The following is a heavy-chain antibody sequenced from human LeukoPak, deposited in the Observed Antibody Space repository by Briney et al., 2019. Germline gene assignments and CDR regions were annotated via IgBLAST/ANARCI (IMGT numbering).Heavy chain of an antibody. D-gene: IGHD3-9*01. Sequence: SETLSLTCTVSGGSISSGGYYWSWIRQHPGKGLEWIGYIYYSGSTYYNPSLKSRVTISVDTSKNQFSLKLSSVTAADTAVYYCARSVREVLRYFDYWGQGTLVTVSS. CDR2: IYYSGST. V-gene: IGHV4-31*03. CDR1: GGSISSGGYY. CDR3: ARSVREVLRYFDY. J-gene: IGHJ4*02.